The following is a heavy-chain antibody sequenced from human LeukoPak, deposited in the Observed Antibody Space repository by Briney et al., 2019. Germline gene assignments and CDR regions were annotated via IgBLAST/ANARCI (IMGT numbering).Heavy chain of an antibody. D-gene: IGHD6-19*01. CDR2: ISSSSSYI. CDR3: ARDNGSGWYH. CDR1: GFTFSSYS. V-gene: IGHV3-21*01. Sequence: SGGSLRLSCAASGFTFSSYSVNWVRQAPGKGLEWVSSISSSSSYIYYADSVKGRFTISRDNAKNSLYLQMNSLRAEDTAVYYCARDNGSGWYHWGQGTLVTVSS. J-gene: IGHJ5*02.